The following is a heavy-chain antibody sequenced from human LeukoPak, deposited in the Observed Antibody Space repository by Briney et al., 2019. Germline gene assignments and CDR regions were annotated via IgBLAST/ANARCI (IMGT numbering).Heavy chain of an antibody. J-gene: IGHJ4*02. CDR2: IWYDGSSE. Sequence: GGSLRLSCAASGFPFSNYGMHWVRQAPGRGLEWVAVIWYDGSSEFYGDSVKGRLTISRDNSKNTLYLQMNSLRAEDTAVYYCARERSGWFFSNWGQGTLVTVSS. CDR3: ARERSGWFFSN. V-gene: IGHV3-33*01. D-gene: IGHD6-19*01. CDR1: GFPFSNYG.